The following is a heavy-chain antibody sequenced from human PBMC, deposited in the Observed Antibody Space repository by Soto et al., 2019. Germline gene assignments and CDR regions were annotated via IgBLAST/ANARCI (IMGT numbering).Heavy chain of an antibody. CDR3: VAEYSGYAWGCW. V-gene: IGHV4-31*03. J-gene: IGHJ4*02. Sequence: QVQLQESGPGLVKPSQTLSLTCTVSGGSISSGGYYWGWIRQHPGKGLEWIGYIHYSGRTYYNPSLKWRVTISVDTSKNQFSLKLSSVTAADTAVYYCVAEYSGYAWGCWWGQGTLVTVSS. CDR1: GGSISSGGYY. CDR2: IHYSGRT. D-gene: IGHD5-12*01.